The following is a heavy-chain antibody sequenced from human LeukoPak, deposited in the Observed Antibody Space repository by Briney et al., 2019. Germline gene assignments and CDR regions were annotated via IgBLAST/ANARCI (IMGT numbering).Heavy chain of an antibody. V-gene: IGHV1-69*04. CDR2: IIPILGIA. J-gene: IGHJ4*02. CDR3: ARDLGGIAAAAPFDY. CDR1: GGTFSSYA. Sequence: SVKVSCKASGGTFSSYAISWVRQAPGQGLEWMGRIIPILGIANYAQKFQGRVTITADKSTSTAYMELSSLRSEDTAVYYCARDLGGIAAAAPFDYWGLGTLVTVSS. D-gene: IGHD6-13*01.